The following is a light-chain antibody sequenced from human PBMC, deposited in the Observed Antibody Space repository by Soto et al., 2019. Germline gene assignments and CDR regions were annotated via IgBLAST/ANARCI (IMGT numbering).Light chain of an antibody. CDR3: LLSYGDARV. CDR1: TGTVSSGHY. Sequence: AVVTQEPSLTVSPGGTVTLTCGSSTGTVSSGHYPYWFQQKPGQAPRTLIYHTSNKPSSTPARFSGSLLGGKAALTLSGAQPEDEADYYCLLSYGDARVFGGGTKVTVL. J-gene: IGLJ2*01. CDR2: HTS. V-gene: IGLV7-46*01.